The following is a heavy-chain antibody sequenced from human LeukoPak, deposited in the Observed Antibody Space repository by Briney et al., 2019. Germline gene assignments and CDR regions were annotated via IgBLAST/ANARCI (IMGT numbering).Heavy chain of an antibody. CDR3: ARKYYDGSGSPLDV. D-gene: IGHD3-10*01. CDR1: GFTFSSYW. J-gene: IGHJ6*04. Sequence: GGSLRLSCAASGFTFSSYWMHWVRQAPGKGLVWVSRINSDGRSTSYADSVRGRFTISRDNAKNTLFLQMNSLRGEDTAVYYCARKYYDGSGSPLDVWGKGTTVTVSS. V-gene: IGHV3-74*01. CDR2: INSDGRST.